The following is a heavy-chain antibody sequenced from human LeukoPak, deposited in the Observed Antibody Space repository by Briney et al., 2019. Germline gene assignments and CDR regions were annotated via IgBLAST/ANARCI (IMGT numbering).Heavy chain of an antibody. CDR3: ARVHPERDDYGDYYYYYYMDV. CDR2: IYTSGST. Sequence: PSETLSLTCTVSGDSISSGSYYWSWIRQPAGKGLEWIGRIYTSGSTNYNPSLKSRVAISVDTSKNQFSLKLSSVTAADTAVYYCARVHPERDDYGDYYYYYYMDVWGKGTTVTVSS. CDR1: GDSISSGSYY. J-gene: IGHJ6*03. V-gene: IGHV4-61*02. D-gene: IGHD4-17*01.